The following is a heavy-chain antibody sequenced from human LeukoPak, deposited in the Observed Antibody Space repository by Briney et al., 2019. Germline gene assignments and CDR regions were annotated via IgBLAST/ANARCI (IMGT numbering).Heavy chain of an antibody. Sequence: PGGSLRLSCAASGFTFSSYSMNWVRQAPGKGLEWVSSISSSSSYIYYADSVKGRFTISRDNAKNSLYLQMNSLRAEDTAVYYCARTDDSSGYLWFFDYWGQGTLVTVSS. V-gene: IGHV3-21*04. CDR2: ISSSSSYI. CDR1: GFTFSSYS. J-gene: IGHJ4*02. CDR3: ARTDDSSGYLWFFDY. D-gene: IGHD3-22*01.